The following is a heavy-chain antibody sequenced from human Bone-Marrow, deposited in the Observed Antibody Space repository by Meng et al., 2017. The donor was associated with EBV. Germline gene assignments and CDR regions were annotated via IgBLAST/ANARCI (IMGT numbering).Heavy chain of an antibody. CDR1: GYTFTSYA. D-gene: IGHD6-19*01. Sequence: QVQLVQSGAEVXXXXXSVKVSREASGYTFTSYAMHWVRQAPGQRLEWMGWITVGNGDTKYSQKFHGRVTITRDTSATTAYMELSSLTSEDTAVYYCARDSSGDSRRFEPWGQGTLVTVSS. CDR2: ITVGNGDT. J-gene: IGHJ5*02. CDR3: ARDSSGDSRRFEP. V-gene: IGHV1-3*01.